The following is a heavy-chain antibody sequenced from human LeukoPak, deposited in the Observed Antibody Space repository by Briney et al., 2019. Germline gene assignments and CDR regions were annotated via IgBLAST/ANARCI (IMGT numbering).Heavy chain of an antibody. CDR2: ISGSGGST. D-gene: IGHD3-22*01. CDR1: GFTVSSNY. CDR3: AKWDTYYDSSGYYFY. V-gene: IGHV3-23*01. Sequence: GGSLRLSCAASGFTVSSNYMSWVRQAPGKGLEWVSAISGSGGSTYYADSVKGRFTISRDNSKNTLYLQMNSLRAEDTAVYYCAKWDTYYDSSGYYFYWGQGTLVTVSS. J-gene: IGHJ4*02.